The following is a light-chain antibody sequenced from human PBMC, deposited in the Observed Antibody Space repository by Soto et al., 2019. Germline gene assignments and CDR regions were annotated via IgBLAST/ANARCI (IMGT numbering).Light chain of an antibody. V-gene: IGKV2-30*01. J-gene: IGKJ1*01. CDR3: HQRQSWPRT. CDR2: KVS. Sequence: DVVMTQSPLSLPVTLGQPASISCRSSQSLVYSDGNTYFNWFLQRPGQSPGRLIYKVSKRDSGVPDRFSGSGSGTDFTLTISDVQPEDFALYYCHQRQSWPRTFGQGTKVDI. CDR1: QSLVYSDGNTY.